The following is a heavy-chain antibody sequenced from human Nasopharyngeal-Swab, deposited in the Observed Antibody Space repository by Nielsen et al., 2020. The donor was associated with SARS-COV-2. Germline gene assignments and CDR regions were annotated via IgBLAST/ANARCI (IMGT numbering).Heavy chain of an antibody. V-gene: IGHV3-23*01. Sequence: LKISCAASGFTFSSYAMSWVRQAPGKGLEWVSAISGSGGSTYYADSVKGRFTISRDNSKNTLYLQMNSLRAEDTAVYYCARDGGGYYDSSGYFHHTDKYYFDYWGQGTLVTVSS. J-gene: IGHJ4*02. CDR3: ARDGGGYYDSSGYFHHTDKYYFDY. CDR2: ISGSGGST. CDR1: GFTFSSYA. D-gene: IGHD3-22*01.